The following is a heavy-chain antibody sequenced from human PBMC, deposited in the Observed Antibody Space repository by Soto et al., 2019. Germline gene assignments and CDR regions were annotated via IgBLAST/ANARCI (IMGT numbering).Heavy chain of an antibody. J-gene: IGHJ4*02. Sequence: QVQLQESGPGLVKPSQTLSLTCTVSGGSISSGDYSWSWIRQPPGKGLEWIGYIYYSGTTFYSPATKRTFTISVDTSQNQFSLKLTSVTAADTAVYYRAREKLDDDCFDYWGQGTLVTVSS. D-gene: IGHD3-3*01. CDR2: IYYSGTT. CDR1: GGSISSGDYS. V-gene: IGHV4-30-4*01. CDR3: AREKLDDDCFDY.